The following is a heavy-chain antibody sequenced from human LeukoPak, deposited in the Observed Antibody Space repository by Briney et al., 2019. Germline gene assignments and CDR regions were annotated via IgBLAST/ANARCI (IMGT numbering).Heavy chain of an antibody. Sequence: GGSLRLSCAASGFTFSSYGMHWVRQDPGKELEEVAVISYDGSNKYYEESVKSRFTISRDNSKNTLYLQMNSLRAEDTAVYYCATPLGSGWYFGYWYFDLWGRGTLVTVSS. CDR1: GFTFSSYG. CDR3: ATPLGSGWYFGYWYFDL. V-gene: IGHV3-30*03. CDR2: ISYDGSNK. D-gene: IGHD6-19*01. J-gene: IGHJ2*01.